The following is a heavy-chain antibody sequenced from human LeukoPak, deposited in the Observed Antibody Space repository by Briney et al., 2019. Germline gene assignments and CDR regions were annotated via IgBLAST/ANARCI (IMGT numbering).Heavy chain of an antibody. Sequence: SETLSLTCAVYGGSFSGYYWSWIRQPPGKGLEWIGAINNSGSTNYNPSLKSRVSISVDTSKNQFSLKLSSVTAADTAVYYCARGKRGKGLKTYYYDSSGYWPIDYWGQGTLVTASS. D-gene: IGHD3-22*01. CDR2: INNSGST. CDR3: ARGKRGKGLKTYYYDSSGYWPIDY. V-gene: IGHV4-34*01. J-gene: IGHJ4*02. CDR1: GGSFSGYY.